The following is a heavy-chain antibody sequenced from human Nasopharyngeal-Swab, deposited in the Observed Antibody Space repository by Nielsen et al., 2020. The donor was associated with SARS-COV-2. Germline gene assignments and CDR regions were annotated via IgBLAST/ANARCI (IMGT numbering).Heavy chain of an antibody. J-gene: IGHJ4*02. CDR1: GYTLTGHY. Sequence: ASVKVSCKASGYTLTGHYMHWVRQAPGQGLEWMGWINPHSRGTKYAQKFQGRVTMTSDTSINTAYMELRRLRSDDTAVYYCARDDYGDYGYFGHWGQGTLVTVSS. CDR3: ARDDYGDYGYFGH. CDR2: INPHSRGT. V-gene: IGHV1-2*02. D-gene: IGHD4-17*01.